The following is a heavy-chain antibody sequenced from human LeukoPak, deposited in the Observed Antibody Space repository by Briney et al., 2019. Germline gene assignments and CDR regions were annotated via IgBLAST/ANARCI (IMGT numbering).Heavy chain of an antibody. Sequence: GGSLRLSCAASGFTVSSNYMSWVRQAPGKGLEWVSVIYSGGSTYYADSVKGRFTISRDNSKNTLYLQMNSLRAEDTAVYYCARGFDSSGYGHFDYWGQGTLVTVSS. CDR3: ARGFDSSGYGHFDY. D-gene: IGHD3-22*01. CDR1: GFTVSSNY. CDR2: IYSGGST. J-gene: IGHJ4*02. V-gene: IGHV3-53*01.